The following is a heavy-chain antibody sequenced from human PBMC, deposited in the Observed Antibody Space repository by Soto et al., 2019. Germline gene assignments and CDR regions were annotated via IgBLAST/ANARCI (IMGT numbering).Heavy chain of an antibody. J-gene: IGHJ5*01. D-gene: IGHD3-10*01. CDR3: ARARLYYSGSGTPLWFDS. CDR1: GFTFSSYE. CDR2: ISSSGSTI. V-gene: IGHV3-48*03. Sequence: EVQLVESGGGLVEPGGSLRLSCAASGFTFSSYEMNWVRQAPGKGLEWVSYISSSGSTIYYADSVKGRFTISRDNAKNSVYLQMNSLRAEDTALYYCARARLYYSGSGTPLWFDSWGQGTLVTVSS.